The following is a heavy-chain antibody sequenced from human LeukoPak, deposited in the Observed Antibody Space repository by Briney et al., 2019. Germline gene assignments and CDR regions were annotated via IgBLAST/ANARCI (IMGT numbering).Heavy chain of an antibody. Sequence: SETLSLTCTVSGGSISSYYWSWIRQPAGKGLEWIERIYTSGSTYYNPSLKSRVTISVDTSKNQFSLKLSSVTAADTAVYYCARHRGRIRYYYYYGMDVWGQGTTVTVSS. CDR3: ARHRGRIRYYYYYGMDV. V-gene: IGHV4-4*07. D-gene: IGHD3-10*01. CDR2: IYTSGST. J-gene: IGHJ6*02. CDR1: GGSISSYY.